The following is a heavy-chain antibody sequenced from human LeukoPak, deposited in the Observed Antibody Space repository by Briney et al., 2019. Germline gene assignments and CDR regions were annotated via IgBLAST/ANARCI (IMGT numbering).Heavy chain of an antibody. Sequence: GASVKVSCKASGGTFRSYAISWVRQAPGQGLEWMGGIIPIFGTANYAQKFQGRVTITADESTSTAYMELSSLRSEDTAVYYCARVVMGNYRPYYFDYWGQGTLVTVSS. CDR3: ARVVMGNYRPYYFDY. J-gene: IGHJ4*02. CDR2: IIPIFGTA. V-gene: IGHV1-69*13. CDR1: GGTFRSYA. D-gene: IGHD4-11*01.